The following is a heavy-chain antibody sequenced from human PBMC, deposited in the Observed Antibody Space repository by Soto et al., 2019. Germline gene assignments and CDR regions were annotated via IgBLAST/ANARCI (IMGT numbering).Heavy chain of an antibody. Sequence: KPSEILSLTCTVSGGSITDYSWVWIRQPAGKGLEWIGRIFSSGSTNYNPSLKGRITMSLDTSKNQFSLKLNPATATDTAVYFCARDQGVVVTADNWFDPWGQGILVTVSS. D-gene: IGHD2-21*02. CDR1: GGSITDYS. CDR3: ARDQGVVVTADNWFDP. J-gene: IGHJ5*02. V-gene: IGHV4-4*07. CDR2: IFSSGST.